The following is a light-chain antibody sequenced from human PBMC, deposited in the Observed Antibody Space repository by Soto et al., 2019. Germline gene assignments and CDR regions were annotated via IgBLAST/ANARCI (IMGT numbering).Light chain of an antibody. CDR2: RAS. V-gene: IGKV3-15*01. J-gene: IGKJ2*01. Sequence: EILLTQSPATLAVSPGEGATLSCRASQSVRDNLAWYQQKPGQAPRLLIYRASTRATGVPARFSGSGSGTEFTLTISSLQSEDGSGYFFQHYNFWPHTLGQGTKLEIK. CDR3: QHYNFWPHT. CDR1: QSVRDN.